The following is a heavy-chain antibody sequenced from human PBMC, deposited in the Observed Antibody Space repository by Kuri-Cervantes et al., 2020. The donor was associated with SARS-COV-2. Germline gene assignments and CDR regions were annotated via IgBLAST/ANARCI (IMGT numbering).Heavy chain of an antibody. J-gene: IGHJ4*02. D-gene: IGHD3-10*02. Sequence: GSLRLSCTVSGYSISSGYYWGWIRQPPGKGLEWIGSIYHSGSTYYNPSLKSRVTISVDTSKNQFSLKLSSVTAADTAVYYCCSKHFDYWGQGTLVTVSS. CDR1: GYSISSGYY. CDR3: CSKHFDY. CDR2: IYHSGST. V-gene: IGHV4-38-2*02.